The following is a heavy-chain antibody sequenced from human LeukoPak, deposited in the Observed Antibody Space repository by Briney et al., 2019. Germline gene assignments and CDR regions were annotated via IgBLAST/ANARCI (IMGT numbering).Heavy chain of an antibody. J-gene: IGHJ4*02. CDR3: ARTVYSSSWYLY. Sequence: ASVKVSCKASGYTFTGYYMHWVRQAPGQGLEWMGWINPNSGGTNYAQKFQGRVTMTRDTSISTAYMELSRLRSDDTAVYYCARTVYSSSWYLYWGQGTLVTVSS. CDR2: INPNSGGT. CDR1: GYTFTGYY. D-gene: IGHD6-13*01. V-gene: IGHV1-2*02.